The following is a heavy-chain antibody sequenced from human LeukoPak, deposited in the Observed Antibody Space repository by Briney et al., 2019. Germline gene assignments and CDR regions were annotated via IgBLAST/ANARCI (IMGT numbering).Heavy chain of an antibody. D-gene: IGHD3-22*01. CDR3: ARESYDSSGYYIFFDY. CDR1: GFTFSSYE. J-gene: IGHJ4*02. Sequence: GGSLRLSCAASGFTFSSYEMNWVRQAPGKGLEWVSYISSSGSTIYYADSVKGRFTISRVNAKNSLYLQMNSLRAEDTAVYYCARESYDSSGYYIFFDYWGQGTLVTVSS. V-gene: IGHV3-48*03. CDR2: ISSSGSTI.